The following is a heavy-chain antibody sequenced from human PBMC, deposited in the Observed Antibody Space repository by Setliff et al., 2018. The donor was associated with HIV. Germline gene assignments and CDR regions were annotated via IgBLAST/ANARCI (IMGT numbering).Heavy chain of an antibody. V-gene: IGHV3-33*03. Sequence: GGSLRLSCAASGFTFSAYSMNWVRQAPGKGLEWVAVISFDGLNNYYADSVKGRFTISRDNAGRSLYLQMNSLKVEDTALYYCTAGHYGPNPWGQGTPVTVS. J-gene: IGHJ5*02. CDR2: ISFDGLNN. CDR1: GFTFSAYS. CDR3: TAGHYGPNP. D-gene: IGHD3-10*01.